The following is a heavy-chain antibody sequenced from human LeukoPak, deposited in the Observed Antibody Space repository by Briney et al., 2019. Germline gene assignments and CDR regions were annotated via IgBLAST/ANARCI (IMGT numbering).Heavy chain of an antibody. Sequence: SETLSLTCTVSGGFISSSSYYWGWIRQPPGKGLEWIGSIFYSGNTYYNPSLKSRVTISVDTSKNQFSLRLSSVTAADTAVYYCASIGLVTGTTGYWGQGTLVTVSS. J-gene: IGHJ4*02. D-gene: IGHD1-7*01. V-gene: IGHV4-39*01. CDR1: GGFISSSSYY. CDR2: IFYSGNT. CDR3: ASIGLVTGTTGY.